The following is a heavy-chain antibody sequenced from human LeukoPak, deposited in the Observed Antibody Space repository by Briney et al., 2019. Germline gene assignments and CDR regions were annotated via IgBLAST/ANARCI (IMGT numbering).Heavy chain of an antibody. CDR2: IRFDGSDK. Sequence: GGSLRLSCAASGFSFSSYGMHWVRQAPGKGLEWVAFIRFDGSDKYYAGSVKGRFTISRDTSKNTLILQLNSLRAEDTAVYYCTKDSTYHYDSSAYYLFDYWGQGTLVTVSS. D-gene: IGHD3-22*01. CDR3: TKDSTYHYDSSAYYLFDY. J-gene: IGHJ4*02. CDR1: GFSFSSYG. V-gene: IGHV3-30*02.